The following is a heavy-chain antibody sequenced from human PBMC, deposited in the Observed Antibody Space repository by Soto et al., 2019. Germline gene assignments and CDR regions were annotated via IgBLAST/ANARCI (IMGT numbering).Heavy chain of an antibody. V-gene: IGHV3-21*01. CDR1: GFTFSSYS. Sequence: PGGSLRLSCAASGFTFSSYSMNWVRQAPGKGLEWVSSISSSSSYIYYADSVKGRFTISRDNAKNSLYLQMNSLRAEDTAVYYCARDRVTPSAIAAAPFDYWGQGTLVTVSS. J-gene: IGHJ4*02. CDR2: ISSSSSYI. D-gene: IGHD6-13*01. CDR3: ARDRVTPSAIAAAPFDY.